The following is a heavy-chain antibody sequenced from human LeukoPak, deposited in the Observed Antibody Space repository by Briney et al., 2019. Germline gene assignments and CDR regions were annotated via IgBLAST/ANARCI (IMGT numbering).Heavy chain of an antibody. Sequence: SETLSLTCTVSGYSISSGYYWGWIRQPPGKGLEWIGSIYHSGSTYYNPSLKSRVTISVDTSKNQFSLKLSSVTAADTAVYYCASLWFGESNDAFDIWGQGTMVTVSS. D-gene: IGHD3-10*01. V-gene: IGHV4-38-2*02. CDR1: GYSISSGYY. J-gene: IGHJ3*02. CDR2: IYHSGST. CDR3: ASLWFGESNDAFDI.